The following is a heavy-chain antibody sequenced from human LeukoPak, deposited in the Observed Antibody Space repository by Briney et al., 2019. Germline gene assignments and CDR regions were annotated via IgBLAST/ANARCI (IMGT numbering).Heavy chain of an antibody. D-gene: IGHD3-9*01. CDR1: GFTVSSNY. J-gene: IGHJ4*02. CDR2: IYSGGST. CDR3: ATHILTGYYNLNLDY. V-gene: IGHV3-53*01. Sequence: GGSLRLSCAASGFTVSSNYMSWVRQAPGKGLDWVSVIYSGGSTYYADSVKGRFTISRDNSKNTLYLQMNSLRAEDTAVYYCATHILTGYYNLNLDYWGQGTLVTVSS.